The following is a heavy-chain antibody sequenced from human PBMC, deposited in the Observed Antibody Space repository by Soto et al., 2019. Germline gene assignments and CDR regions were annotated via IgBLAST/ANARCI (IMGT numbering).Heavy chain of an antibody. D-gene: IGHD3-3*01. Sequence: SVKVSCKASGYTFTTYYMHWVRQAPGQGLEWMGGIIPIFGTANYAQKFQGRVTITADKSTSTAYMELSSLRSEDTAVYYCARDLPSITIFGVVTNNWFDPWGQGTLVTAPQ. CDR3: ARDLPSITIFGVVTNNWFDP. V-gene: IGHV1-69*06. CDR1: GYTFTTYY. J-gene: IGHJ5*02. CDR2: IIPIFGTA.